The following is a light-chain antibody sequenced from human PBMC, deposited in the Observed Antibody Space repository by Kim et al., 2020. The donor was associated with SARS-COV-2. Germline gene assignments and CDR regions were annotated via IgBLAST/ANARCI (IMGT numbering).Light chain of an antibody. CDR1: QSVSSN. CDR3: QQYNNWTPWT. Sequence: ETVMTQSPATLSVSPGERATLSCRASQSVSSNLAWYQQKPGQGPRLLIYGATTRATGIPARFSGSGSGTEFTLTISSLQSEDFAVYYCQQYNNWTPWTFGQGTKVDIK. J-gene: IGKJ1*01. CDR2: GAT. V-gene: IGKV3-15*01.